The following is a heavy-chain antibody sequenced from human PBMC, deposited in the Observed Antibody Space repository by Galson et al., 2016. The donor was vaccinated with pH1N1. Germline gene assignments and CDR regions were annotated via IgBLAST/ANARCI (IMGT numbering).Heavy chain of an antibody. D-gene: IGHD5-12*01. J-gene: IGHJ4*02. CDR2: INEDGSKI. Sequence: SLRLSCAASGFSLSSFWMTWVRQAPEKGLEWVANINEDGSKIYYVDAVKGRCTISRDNAKNSLYLQMNSLRAEDTAVYYCARSIGNIGAHRGQGTLVTVSS. CDR1: GFSLSSFW. V-gene: IGHV3-7*01. CDR3: ARSIGNIGAH.